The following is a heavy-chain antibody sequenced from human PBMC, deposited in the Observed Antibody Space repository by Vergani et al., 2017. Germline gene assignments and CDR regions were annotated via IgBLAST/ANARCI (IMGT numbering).Heavy chain of an antibody. J-gene: IGHJ4*02. Sequence: QVQLQQWGAGLLKPSETLSLTCAVYGGSFSGYYWSWIRQPPGTGLEWIGEINHSGSTNYNPSLKRRVTISVDTSKNQFSLKLSSVTAADTAVYYCARGRVRSGSYEYYFDYWGQGTLVTVSS. D-gene: IGHD1-26*01. CDR1: GGSFSGYY. V-gene: IGHV4-34*01. CDR2: INHSGST. CDR3: ARGRVRSGSYEYYFDY.